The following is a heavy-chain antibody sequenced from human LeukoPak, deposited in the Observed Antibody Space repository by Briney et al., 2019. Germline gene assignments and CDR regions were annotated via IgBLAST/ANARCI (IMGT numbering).Heavy chain of an antibody. V-gene: IGHV4-4*02. J-gene: IGHJ4*02. CDR1: GGSISNTNW. CDR3: SRENGAFSPFGY. D-gene: IGHD2-8*01. CDR2: ISLTGLT. Sequence: SETLSLTCGVSGGSISNTNWWSWVRQPPGQGLEWIGEISLTGLTHYNPSLECRVTVSLDKSKNQLSLNLTSVTAADTAVYYCSRENGAFSPFGYWGQGTLVTVLS.